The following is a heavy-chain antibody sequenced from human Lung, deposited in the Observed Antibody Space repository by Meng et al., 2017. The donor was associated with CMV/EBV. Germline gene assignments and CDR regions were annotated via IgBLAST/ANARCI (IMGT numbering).Heavy chain of an antibody. CDR1: GFTFSSYS. D-gene: IGHD3-3*01. Sequence: GGSXRLXCAASGFTFSSYSMNWVRQAPGKGLGWVSSISSNSSYRYYADSVKGRFTVSRDNAKNSLYLQMNSLRAEDTAVYYCARDLRNPPTSFGGVRTHVRYFDSWXQGTLVTVSS. CDR3: ARDLRNPPTSFGGVRTHVRYFDS. V-gene: IGHV3-21*01. J-gene: IGHJ4*02. CDR2: ISSNSSYR.